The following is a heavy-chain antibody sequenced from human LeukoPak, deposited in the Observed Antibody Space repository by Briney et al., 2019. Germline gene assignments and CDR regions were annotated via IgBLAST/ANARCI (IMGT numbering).Heavy chain of an antibody. CDR3: TREVMITFGGVIALPY. CDR2: IRSKAYGGTT. V-gene: IGHV3-49*04. D-gene: IGHD3-16*02. CDR1: GFTFGDYD. J-gene: IGHJ4*02. Sequence: GRSLRLSCTASGFTFGDYDMSWVRQTPGKGLEWVGFIRSKAYGGTTEYAASVKGRFTISRDDSKSIAYVQMNSLKTEDTAVYYCTREVMITFGGVIALPYWGQGTLVTVSS.